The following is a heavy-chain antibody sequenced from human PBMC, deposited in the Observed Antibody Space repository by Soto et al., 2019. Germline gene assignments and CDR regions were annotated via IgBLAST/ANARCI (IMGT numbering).Heavy chain of an antibody. CDR3: ARGSFSSSSSWFDP. Sequence: PSETLSLTCSVSGGSISSGDYYWTWIRQHPGKGLGWIGYIYYSGTTYYSPSLQSRLSISVDTSKNQFSLKLYSVTAADTAMYYCARGSFSSSSSWFDPWGQGTLVTVSS. V-gene: IGHV4-31*03. CDR1: GGSISSGDYY. D-gene: IGHD6-6*01. CDR2: IYYSGTT. J-gene: IGHJ5*02.